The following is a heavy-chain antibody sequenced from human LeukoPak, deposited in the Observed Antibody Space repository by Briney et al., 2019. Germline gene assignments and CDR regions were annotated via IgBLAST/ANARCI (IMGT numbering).Heavy chain of an antibody. D-gene: IGHD3-22*01. CDR1: GFTFSSYG. V-gene: IGHV3-33*01. Sequence: GRSLRLSCAASGFTFSSYGMHWVRQAPGKGLEWVAVIWYDGSNKYYADSVKGRFTISRDNSKNTLYLQMNSLRAEDTAVYYCAASSSGYCVYWGQGTLVTVSS. CDR3: AASSSGYCVY. J-gene: IGHJ4*02. CDR2: IWYDGSNK.